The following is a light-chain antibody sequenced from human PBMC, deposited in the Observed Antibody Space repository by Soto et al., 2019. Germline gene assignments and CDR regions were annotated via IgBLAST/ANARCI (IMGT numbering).Light chain of an antibody. CDR2: SNN. CDR3: AAWDDSLSVRYV. J-gene: IGLJ1*01. V-gene: IGLV1-47*02. CDR1: SSNIGSNY. Sequence: QSVLTQPPSASGTPGQRVTISCSGSSSNIGSNYVYWYQQLPGTAPKLLIYSNNQRPSGVPDRFSGSKSGTSASVAISGLRSEDEADYYCAAWDDSLSVRYVFGTGTKVTVL.